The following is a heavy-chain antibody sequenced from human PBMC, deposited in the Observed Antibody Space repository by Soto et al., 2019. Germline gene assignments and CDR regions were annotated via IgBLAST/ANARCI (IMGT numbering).Heavy chain of an antibody. CDR3: ARDTRTYYDTLAYFDY. CDR1: GFTFSNHA. V-gene: IGHV3-33*01. Sequence: QAQLVESGGGVVPPGTSLRLSCAASGFTFSNHAMHWVRQAPGKGLEWVAMTWYDGRTQYYADSVKGRFTVSRDNSKSTLYLQMNTLRADDTAVYYCARDTRTYYDTLAYFDYWGQGTLVTVSS. D-gene: IGHD3-9*01. CDR2: TWYDGRTQ. J-gene: IGHJ4*02.